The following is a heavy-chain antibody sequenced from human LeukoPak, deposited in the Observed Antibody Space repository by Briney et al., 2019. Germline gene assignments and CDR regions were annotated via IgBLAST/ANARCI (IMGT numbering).Heavy chain of an antibody. D-gene: IGHD4-17*01. Sequence: GGSLRLSCAASGFTFSNYEMNWVRQAPGRGLEWVSYISSSGLTMYYADPVKGRFTISRDNAKNSLYLQMNSLRAEDTAVYYCARRTTGDDYWGQGTLVTVSS. J-gene: IGHJ4*02. CDR2: ISSSGLTM. CDR3: ARRTTGDDY. V-gene: IGHV3-48*03. CDR1: GFTFSNYE.